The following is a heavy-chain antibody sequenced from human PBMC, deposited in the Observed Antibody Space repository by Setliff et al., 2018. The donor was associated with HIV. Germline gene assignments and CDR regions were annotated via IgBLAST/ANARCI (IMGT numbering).Heavy chain of an antibody. J-gene: IGHJ6*03. V-gene: IGHV4-39*07. Sequence: SETLSLTCAVYGGSTSSSSNYWGWIRQAPGKGLEWIGNMHYSGTTYYNPSLKSRVMMSVETSKNQFSLSLRSVIAADTAVYYCAGHLAAVGSGAGYYYYIDVWGKGATVTVSS. CDR1: GGSTSSSSNY. CDR3: AGHLAAVGSGAGYYYYIDV. CDR2: MHYSGTT. D-gene: IGHD6-13*01.